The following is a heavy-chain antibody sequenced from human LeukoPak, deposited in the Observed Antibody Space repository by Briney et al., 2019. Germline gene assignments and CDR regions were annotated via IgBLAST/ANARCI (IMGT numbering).Heavy chain of an antibody. CDR1: GFTFSSYW. Sequence: GGSLRLSCAASGFTFSSYWMHWVRQAPGKGLVWVSGISGSGGSTYYADSVKGRFTISRDNSKNTLYLQMHSLRAEDTAVYYCAGRGSGSYFDYWGQGTLVTVSS. CDR2: ISGSGGST. D-gene: IGHD3-10*01. J-gene: IGHJ4*02. CDR3: AGRGSGSYFDY. V-gene: IGHV3-23*01.